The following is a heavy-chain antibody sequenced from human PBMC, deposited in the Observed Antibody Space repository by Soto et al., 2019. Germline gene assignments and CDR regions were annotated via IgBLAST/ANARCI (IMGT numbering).Heavy chain of an antibody. CDR3: ARDYDYDYYYYGMDV. Sequence: SVKVSCKASGGSFSTYGITWVRQAPGQGLEWMGGIIPTIGTTKYAQKFQGRVTMTTDTSTSTAYMELRSLRSDDTAVYYCARDYDYDYYYYGMDVWGQGTTVTVSS. D-gene: IGHD5-12*01. CDR1: GGSFSTYG. V-gene: IGHV1-69*05. CDR2: IIPTIGTT. J-gene: IGHJ6*02.